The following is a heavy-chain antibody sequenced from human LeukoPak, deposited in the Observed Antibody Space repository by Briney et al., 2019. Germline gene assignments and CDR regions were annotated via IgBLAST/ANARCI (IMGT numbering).Heavy chain of an antibody. CDR2: IDEFGRAT. CDR3: TRDLVLGSGSYGH. V-gene: IGHV3-74*01. D-gene: IGHD3-10*01. J-gene: IGHJ1*01. CDR1: GFSLSENW. Sequence: GGSLRLSCAASGFSLSENWMHWVRQAPGQGLVWVSRIDEFGRATFYADSVKGRFTISRDDATNTVYLQMNSLRADDTAIYFCTRDLVLGSGSYGHWGQGTLVTASA.